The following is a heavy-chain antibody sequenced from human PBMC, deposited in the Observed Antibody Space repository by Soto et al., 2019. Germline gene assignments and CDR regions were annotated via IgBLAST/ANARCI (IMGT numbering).Heavy chain of an antibody. D-gene: IGHD3-9*01. V-gene: IGHV3-48*02. CDR3: ASRYDYYYYYGMDV. CDR1: GFTFSSYS. Sequence: QTGGSLRLSCAASGFTFSSYSMNWVRQAPGKGLEWVSYISSSSSTIYYADSVKGRFTISRDNAKNSLYLQMNSLRDEDTAVYYCASRYDYYYYYGMDVWGQGTTVTVS. CDR2: ISSSSSTI. J-gene: IGHJ6*02.